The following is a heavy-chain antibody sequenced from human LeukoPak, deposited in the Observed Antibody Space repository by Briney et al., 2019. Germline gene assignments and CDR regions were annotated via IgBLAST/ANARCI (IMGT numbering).Heavy chain of an antibody. J-gene: IGHJ4*02. CDR2: INPNSGGT. V-gene: IGHV1-2*06. Sequence: ASVKVSCKASGYTFTGYYMHWVRQAPGQGLEWMGRINPNSGGTNYAQKFQGRVAMTRDTSTSTVYMELSSLRSEDTAVYYCARHGSGSYSIYYFDYWGQGTLVTVSS. CDR1: GYTFTGYY. CDR3: ARHGSGSYSIYYFDY. D-gene: IGHD3-10*01.